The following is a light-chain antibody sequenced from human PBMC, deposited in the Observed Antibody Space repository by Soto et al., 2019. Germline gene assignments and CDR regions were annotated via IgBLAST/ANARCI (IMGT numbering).Light chain of an antibody. CDR2: GNS. V-gene: IGLV1-40*01. Sequence: QSVLTQPPSVSGAPGQRVTISCTGRSSNIGAGYDVHWYQQLPGTAPKLLIYGNSNRPSGVPDRFSGSKSGTSASLAITGLQAEDEAEYYCQSYDSSLSGSKFGGGTKLTVL. CDR1: SSNIGAGYD. CDR3: QSYDSSLSGSK. J-gene: IGLJ2*01.